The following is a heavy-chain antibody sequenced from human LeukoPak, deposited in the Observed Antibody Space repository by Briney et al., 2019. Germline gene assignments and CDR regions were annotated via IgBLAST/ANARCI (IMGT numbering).Heavy chain of an antibody. CDR1: GLSFSSHE. D-gene: IGHD6-13*01. J-gene: IGHJ1*01. Sequence: GGSLRLSCAAAGLSFSSHEMYWVRQAPGKGLEWVSYISGDSTTIYYADSVKGRFTISRDNAKNSLYLRMDSLRAEDTAIYYCVPPAAGLRRTISTEYFQHWGPGTLVTVSS. CDR3: VPPAAGLRRTISTEYFQH. V-gene: IGHV3-48*03. CDR2: ISGDSTTI.